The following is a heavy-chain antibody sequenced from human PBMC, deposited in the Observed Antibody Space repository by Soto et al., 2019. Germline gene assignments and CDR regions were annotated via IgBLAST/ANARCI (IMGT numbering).Heavy chain of an antibody. J-gene: IGHJ4*02. Sequence: EVQMLESGGGLVQPGESLRLSCAASGFTFSSYAMSWVRQAPGKGLKWVSTISGSGGSTYYAESVKGRFTISRDNSKTALYLQMKGLRAEDTAVYYCAKDRAEWGSYDYWGQGILVTVSS. CDR3: AKDRAEWGSYDY. D-gene: IGHD7-27*01. CDR2: ISGSGGST. CDR1: GFTFSSYA. V-gene: IGHV3-23*01.